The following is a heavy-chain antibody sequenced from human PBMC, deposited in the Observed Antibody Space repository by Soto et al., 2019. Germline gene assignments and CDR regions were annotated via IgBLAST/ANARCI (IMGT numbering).Heavy chain of an antibody. D-gene: IGHD5-18*01. J-gene: IGHJ6*02. Sequence: EVQLVESGGGLVQPGGSLRLSCAASGFTFSSYSMDWVRQAPGKGLEWVSYISSSSSTIYYADSVKGRFTISRDNAXNXXYLQMNSLRDEDTAVYYCARDRGYSYGHYYYGMDVWGQGTTVTVSS. V-gene: IGHV3-48*02. CDR1: GFTFSSYS. CDR2: ISSSSSTI. CDR3: ARDRGYSYGHYYYGMDV.